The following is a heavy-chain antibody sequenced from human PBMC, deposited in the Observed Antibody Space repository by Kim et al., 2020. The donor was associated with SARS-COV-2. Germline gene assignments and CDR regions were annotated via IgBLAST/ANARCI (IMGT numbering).Heavy chain of an antibody. V-gene: IGHV4-59*13. CDR2: IYYSEST. CDR3: ASYSGSFYFQH. D-gene: IGHD1-26*01. Sequence: SETLSLTCTVSGASITSYYWTWIRQPPGKGLELIGYIYYSESTNYNPSLNSRVTLSVDTSKNQFSLKLSSVTAADTAVYYCASYSGSFYFQHWGLGTLITVSS. CDR1: GASITSYY. J-gene: IGHJ1*01.